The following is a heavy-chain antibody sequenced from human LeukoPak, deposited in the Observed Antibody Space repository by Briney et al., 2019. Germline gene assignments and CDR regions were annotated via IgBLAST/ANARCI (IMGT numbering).Heavy chain of an antibody. D-gene: IGHD1-26*01. V-gene: IGHV3-74*01. CDR2: INSDGSST. Sequence: GGSLRLSCAASRFPFNNYLMHWVRQAPGKGLVWVSRINSDGSSTSYADSVKGRFAIARDNAKNTLYLQMNILRTEDTALYYCARESSVGPHKAFDCWGQGTLVTVSS. CDR1: RFPFNNYL. CDR3: ARESSVGPHKAFDC. J-gene: IGHJ4*02.